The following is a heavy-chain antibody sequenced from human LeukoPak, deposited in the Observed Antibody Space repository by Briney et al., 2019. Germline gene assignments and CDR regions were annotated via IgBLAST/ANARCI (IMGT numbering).Heavy chain of an antibody. J-gene: IGHJ6*03. V-gene: IGHV1-46*01. CDR3: AKDGMAYCGGDCYSTYYSYYMDV. CDR1: GYTFTSYY. CDR2: INPSGGST. Sequence: ASVKVSCKASGYTFTSYYMHWVRQAPGQGLEWMGIINPSGGSTSYAQKFQGRVTMTRDTSTSTVYMELSSLRAEDTAVYYCAKDGMAYCGGDCYSTYYSYYMDVWGKGTTVTVSS. D-gene: IGHD2-21*01.